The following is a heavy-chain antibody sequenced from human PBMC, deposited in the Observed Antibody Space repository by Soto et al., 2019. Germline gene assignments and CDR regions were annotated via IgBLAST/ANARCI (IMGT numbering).Heavy chain of an antibody. J-gene: IGHJ4*02. CDR2: IIPLLSTS. CDR1: GGPFSNDI. CDR3: ARDSPIGSTFSGYDAIDY. D-gene: IGHD5-12*01. V-gene: IGHV1-69*08. Sequence: QVQLVQSGAEVKKPGSSVKVSCKASGGPFSNDIITWVRQAPGQGLEWMGRIIPLLSTSTYAQKFQGRLTSTADRATGTAYMELNNLRSEDTAVHYCARDSPIGSTFSGYDAIDYWGQGTRITVSS.